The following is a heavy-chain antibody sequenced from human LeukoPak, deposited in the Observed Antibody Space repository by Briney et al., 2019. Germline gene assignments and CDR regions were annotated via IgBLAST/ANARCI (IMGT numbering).Heavy chain of an antibody. D-gene: IGHD6-13*01. Sequence: GGSLRLSCAASGFTFDDYAMHWVRQAPGKGLEWVSGISWNSGSIGYADSVKGRFTISRDNAKNSLYLQMNSLRAEDTALYYCAKDHEDSSSWYYGGFDYWGQGTLVTDSS. CDR2: ISWNSGSI. CDR3: AKDHEDSSSWYYGGFDY. CDR1: GFTFDDYA. J-gene: IGHJ4*02. V-gene: IGHV3-9*01.